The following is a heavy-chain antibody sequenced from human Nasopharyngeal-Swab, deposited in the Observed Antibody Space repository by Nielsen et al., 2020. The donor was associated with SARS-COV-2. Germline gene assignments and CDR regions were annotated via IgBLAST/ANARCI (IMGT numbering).Heavy chain of an antibody. J-gene: IGHJ4*02. D-gene: IGHD2-2*01. CDR2: INHRGGT. CDR3: ARGPDQFHSFDS. CDR1: GGSFSDSP. V-gene: IGHV4-34*01. Sequence: SETLSLTCAVYGGSFSDSPWSWLRLLPGKRLEWIGEINHRGGTAYRSSLKSRVSISFDTSKTQFSLELRSVTAADTAVYFCARGPDQFHSFDSWDQGRLVTVSS.